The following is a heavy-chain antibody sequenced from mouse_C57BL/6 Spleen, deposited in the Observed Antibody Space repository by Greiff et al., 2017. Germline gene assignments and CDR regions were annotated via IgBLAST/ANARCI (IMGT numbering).Heavy chain of an antibody. V-gene: IGHV1-82*01. J-gene: IGHJ4*01. D-gene: IGHD4-1*01. Sequence: QVQLQQSGPELVKPGASVKISCKASGYAFSSSWMNWVKQRPGKGLEWIGRIYPGDGDTNYNGKFKGKATLTADKSSSTAYTKRSSLISEDCAVDFCARSELGLSMDYWGQGTSVTVSS. CDR1: GYAFSSSW. CDR3: ARSELGLSMDY. CDR2: IYPGDGDT.